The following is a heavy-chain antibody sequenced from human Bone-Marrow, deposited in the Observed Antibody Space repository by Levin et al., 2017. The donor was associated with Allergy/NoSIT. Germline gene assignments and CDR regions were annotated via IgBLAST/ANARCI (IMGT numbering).Heavy chain of an antibody. CDR3: TTSIVVLLTGTLRRFDP. CDR1: GLTFTDAW. Sequence: PGGSLRLSCAVSGLTFTDAWMHWVRQAPGKGLEWVGRIKSDGTSDYAAPVEDRFTISRDNSRNVTYLHMTSLKTEDTSIYYCTTSIVVLLTGTLRRFDPWGQGTLVTVSS. D-gene: IGHD1-20*01. J-gene: IGHJ5*02. V-gene: IGHV3-15*01. CDR2: IKSDGTS.